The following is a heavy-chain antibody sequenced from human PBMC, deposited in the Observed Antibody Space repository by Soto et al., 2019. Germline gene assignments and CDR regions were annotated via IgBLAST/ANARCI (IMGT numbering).Heavy chain of an antibody. CDR2: ISSGAITI. D-gene: IGHD6-6*01. CDR3: AGQYSSSSVEF. Sequence: GSLRLSCAASGFTFSDYYMNWIRQAPGKGLEWVSYISSGAITIYYADSVKGRFTISRDNAKNSLYLQMNSLRAEDTAVYYCAGQYSSSSVEFWGQGTLVTVSS. CDR1: GFTFSDYY. V-gene: IGHV3-11*01. J-gene: IGHJ4*02.